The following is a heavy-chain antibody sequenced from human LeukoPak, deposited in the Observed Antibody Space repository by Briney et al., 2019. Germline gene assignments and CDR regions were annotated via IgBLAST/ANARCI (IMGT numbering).Heavy chain of an antibody. Sequence: PSETLSLTCAVYGGSFSGYYWSWIRQPPGKGLEWIGEINHSGSTNYNPSLKSRVTISVDTSKNQFSLKLSSVTAADTAVYYCARQEYYYDSSGYHIDYWGQGTLVTVSS. J-gene: IGHJ4*02. CDR1: GGSFSGYY. CDR3: ARQEYYYDSSGYHIDY. D-gene: IGHD3-22*01. V-gene: IGHV4-34*01. CDR2: INHSGST.